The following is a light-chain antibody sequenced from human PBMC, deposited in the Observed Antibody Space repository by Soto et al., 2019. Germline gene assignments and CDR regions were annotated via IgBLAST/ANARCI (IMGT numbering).Light chain of an antibody. CDR2: GAS. J-gene: IGKJ2*01. Sequence: DIQLTQSPSSLSESVGDRVTVTCRASQSIDTALNWYQQKPGKAPKLLIFGASNLQSGSPSRFSGSGSGTDFTLAISSLQPEDSATYYCQHYAAFGQVTTVEIK. CDR1: QSIDTA. CDR3: QHYAA. V-gene: IGKV1-39*01.